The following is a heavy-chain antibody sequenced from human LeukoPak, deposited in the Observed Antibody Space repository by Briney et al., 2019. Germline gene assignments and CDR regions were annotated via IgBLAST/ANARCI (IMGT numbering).Heavy chain of an antibody. Sequence: PSETLSLTCSVSGGSINSGYRSWIRQPPAKGLEWIGYIYYSGSTNYNPSLKSRVTISVDTSKNQFSLKLSSVTAADTAVYYCARADILTGQIDYFDYWGQGTLVTVSS. V-gene: IGHV4-59*01. J-gene: IGHJ4*02. CDR2: IYYSGST. D-gene: IGHD3-9*01. CDR3: ARADILTGQIDYFDY. CDR1: GGSINSGY.